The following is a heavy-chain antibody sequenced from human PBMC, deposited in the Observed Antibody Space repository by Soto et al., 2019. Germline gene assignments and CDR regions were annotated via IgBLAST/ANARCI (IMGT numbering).Heavy chain of an antibody. CDR3: TTDPYSSMVVVGFDY. CDR1: GFSFCNAW. CDR2: IKSRALGGTT. J-gene: IGHJ4*01. V-gene: IGHV3-15*07. Sequence: GGSLRLSCAGAGFSFCNAWINRVRNVPGKGLEWVGRIKSRALGGTTDFAAPVRGRFAITRDDSRNVAYMQMNSLHTEDTAVYFFTTDPYSSMVVVGFDYWVHGSLVTVS. D-gene: IGHD2-15*01.